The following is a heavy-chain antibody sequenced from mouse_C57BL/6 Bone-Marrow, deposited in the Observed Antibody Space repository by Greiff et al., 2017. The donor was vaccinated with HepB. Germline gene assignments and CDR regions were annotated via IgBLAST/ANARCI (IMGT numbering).Heavy chain of an antibody. CDR3: AGPFITTVVARNYYAMDY. Sequence: QVQLQQSGAELVRPGTSVKLSCKASGYTFTSYWMHWVKQRPGQGLEWIGVIDPSDSYTNYNQKFKGKATLTVDTSSSTAYMQLSSLTSEDSAVYYCAGPFITTVVARNYYAMDYWGQGTSVTVSS. J-gene: IGHJ4*01. D-gene: IGHD1-1*01. CDR1: GYTFTSYW. V-gene: IGHV1-59*01. CDR2: IDPSDSYT.